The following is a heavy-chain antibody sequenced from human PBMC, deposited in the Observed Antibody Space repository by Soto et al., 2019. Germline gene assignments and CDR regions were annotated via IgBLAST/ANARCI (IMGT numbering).Heavy chain of an antibody. J-gene: IGHJ6*03. CDR1: GGSFSGYY. D-gene: IGHD3-10*01. V-gene: IGHV4-34*01. CDR2: INDSGST. Sequence: QVQLQQWGAGLLKPSETLSLTCAVYGGSFSGYYWSWIRQTPGKGLEWIGEINDSGSTNHNPSLKSRVTIFGKPPKDQFSPKLGSVTAADTAVYYCARGLIGWFGELTRRGGYYYYMDVWGKGTTVTVSS. CDR3: ARGLIGWFGELTRRGGYYYYMDV.